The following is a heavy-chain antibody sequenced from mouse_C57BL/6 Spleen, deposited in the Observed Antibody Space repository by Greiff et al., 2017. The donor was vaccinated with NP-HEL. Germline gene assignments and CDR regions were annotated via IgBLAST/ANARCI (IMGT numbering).Heavy chain of an antibody. D-gene: IGHD1-1*01. CDR3: ARGGYGSRSTAWFAY. CDR1: GYSITSGYY. Sequence: EVQLQESGPGLVKPSQSLSLTCSVTGYSITSGYYWNWIRQFPGNKLEWMGYISYDGSNNYNPSLKNRISITRDTSKNQFFLKLNSVTTEDTATYYCARGGYGSRSTAWFAYWGQGTLVTVSA. J-gene: IGHJ3*01. V-gene: IGHV3-6*01. CDR2: ISYDGSN.